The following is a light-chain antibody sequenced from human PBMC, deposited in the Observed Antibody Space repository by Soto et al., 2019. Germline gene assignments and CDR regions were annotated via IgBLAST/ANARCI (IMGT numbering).Light chain of an antibody. CDR2: AAS. CDR1: QDIRRN. J-gene: IGKJ5*01. CDR3: QHSYSNFPIT. Sequence: AIQMTQSPSSLSASVGDRVTITCRASQDIRRNVGWYQQKPGKAPKLLIYAASSLQSGVPSRFSGSGSGSDFTLAISSLQPEDFATYFCQHSYSNFPITFGQGTRLEIK. V-gene: IGKV1-6*01.